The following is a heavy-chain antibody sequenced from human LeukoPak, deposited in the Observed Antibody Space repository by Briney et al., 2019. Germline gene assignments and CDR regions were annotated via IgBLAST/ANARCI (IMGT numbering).Heavy chain of an antibody. CDR3: ARDPGVAGNDAFDI. V-gene: IGHV4-4*07. D-gene: IGHD6-19*01. CDR2: IYTSGST. CDR1: GDSISSYY. Sequence: SETLSLTCTVSGDSISSYYWSWIRQPAGKGLEWIGRIYTSGSTNYNPSLKSRVTMSVDTSKNQFSLKLSSVTAADTAVYYCARDPGVAGNDAFDIWGQGTMVTVSS. J-gene: IGHJ3*02.